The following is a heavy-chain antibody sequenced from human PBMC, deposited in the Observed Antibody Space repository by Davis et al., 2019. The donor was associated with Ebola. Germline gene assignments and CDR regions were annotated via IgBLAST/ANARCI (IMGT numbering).Heavy chain of an antibody. CDR2: ISSSSSTI. CDR1: GFTFSSYS. J-gene: IGHJ4*02. Sequence: GESLKISCAASGFTFSSYSMNWVRQAPGKGLEWVSYISSSSSTIYYADSVKGRFTISRDNAKNSLYLQMNSLRDEDTAVYYCARDRFPYDFWSGYPGPFDYWGQGTLVTVSS. CDR3: ARDRFPYDFWSGYPGPFDY. D-gene: IGHD3-3*01. V-gene: IGHV3-48*02.